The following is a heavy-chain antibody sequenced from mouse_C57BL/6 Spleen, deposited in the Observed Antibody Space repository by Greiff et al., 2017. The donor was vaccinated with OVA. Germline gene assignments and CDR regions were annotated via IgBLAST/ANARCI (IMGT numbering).Heavy chain of an antibody. J-gene: IGHJ4*01. D-gene: IGHD2-5*01. Sequence: QVQLKQPGAELVKPGASVKLSCKASGYTFTSYWMHWVKQRPGQGLEWIGMIHPNSGSTNYNEKFKSKATLTVDKSSSTAYMQLSSLTSEDSAVYYCARNYYSNLYAMDYWGQGTSVTVSS. V-gene: IGHV1-64*01. CDR3: ARNYYSNLYAMDY. CDR2: IHPNSGST. CDR1: GYTFTSYW.